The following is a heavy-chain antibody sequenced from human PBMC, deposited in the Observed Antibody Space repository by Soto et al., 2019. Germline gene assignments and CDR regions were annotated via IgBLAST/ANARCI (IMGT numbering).Heavy chain of an antibody. J-gene: IGHJ4*02. CDR2: IYWNDDK. CDR1: GFSLSTSGVG. V-gene: IGHV2-5*01. Sequence: QITLKESGPTLVKPTQTLTLTCTFSGFSLSTSGVGVGWIRQPPVKALEWLALIYWNDDKRYSPSLKSRLTIHKETYKQQVVLTMTNMDPVDTATYYCAHWSSGYDPVWFYYWGQGTLVTVSS. D-gene: IGHD5-12*01. CDR3: AHWSSGYDPVWFYY.